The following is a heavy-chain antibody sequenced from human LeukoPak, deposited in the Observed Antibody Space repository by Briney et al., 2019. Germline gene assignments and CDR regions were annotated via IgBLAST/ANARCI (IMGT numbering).Heavy chain of an antibody. V-gene: IGHV1-69*04. CDR2: IIPILGIA. Sequence: ASVKVSCKAPGGTFSSYASSWVRQAPGQGLEWMGRIIPILGIANYAQKFQGRVTITADKSTSTAYMELSSLRSEDTAVYYCAIRAHVVSTGAFDIWGQGTMVTVSS. D-gene: IGHD3-22*01. CDR3: AIRAHVVSTGAFDI. CDR1: GGTFSSYA. J-gene: IGHJ3*02.